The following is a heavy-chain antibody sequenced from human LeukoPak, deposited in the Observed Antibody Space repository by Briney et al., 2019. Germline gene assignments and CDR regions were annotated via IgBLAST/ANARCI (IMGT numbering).Heavy chain of an antibody. J-gene: IGHJ4*02. CDR3: ARSNNYYESSGYYAKTRRDFDY. CDR2: INPRGGST. V-gene: IGHV1-46*01. CDR1: GYTLTSYY. D-gene: IGHD3-22*01. Sequence: ASVKVSCKASGYTLTSYYMHWVRQAPGQGLEWMGIINPRGGSTSYAQKFQGRVTMTRATSTSTVYMELSSLRSEDTAVYYCARSNNYYESSGYYAKTRRDFDYWGQGTLVTVSS.